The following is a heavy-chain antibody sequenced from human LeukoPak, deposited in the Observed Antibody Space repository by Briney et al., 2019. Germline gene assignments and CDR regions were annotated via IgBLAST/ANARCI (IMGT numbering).Heavy chain of an antibody. CDR1: GFTFSGNW. CDR3: ARVGSGSNGGGGSPYDY. D-gene: IGHD1-26*01. V-gene: IGHV3-74*01. Sequence: PGGSLRLSCAASGFTFSGNWMHWVRQAPGKGLVWVSRLDSDASITNYADSVKGRFTISSDNAKNTLYLQMNSLTAEDTAMYYCARVGSGSNGGGGSPYDYWGQGSLVTVSS. J-gene: IGHJ4*02. CDR2: LDSDASIT.